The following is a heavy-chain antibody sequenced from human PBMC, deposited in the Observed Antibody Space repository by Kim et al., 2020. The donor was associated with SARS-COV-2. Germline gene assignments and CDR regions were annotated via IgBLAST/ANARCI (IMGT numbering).Heavy chain of an antibody. CDR2: ISSSGSTI. CDR1: GFTFSDYY. J-gene: IGHJ6*02. V-gene: IGHV3-11*01. CDR3: AREDIVVVPAAIGEGVRLYYYGMDV. Sequence: GGSLRLSCAASGFTFSDYYMSWIRQAPGKGLEWVSYISSSGSTIYYADSVKGRFTISRDNAKNSLYLQMNSLRAEDTAVYYCAREDIVVVPAAIGEGVRLYYYGMDVWGQGTTVTVSS. D-gene: IGHD2-2*02.